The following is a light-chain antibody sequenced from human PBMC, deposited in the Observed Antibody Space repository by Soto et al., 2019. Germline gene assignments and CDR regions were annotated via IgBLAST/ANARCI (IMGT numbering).Light chain of an antibody. CDR1: SSDVGGYNY. V-gene: IGLV2-14*01. J-gene: IGLJ2*01. CDR3: SSYTRTSTLVV. CDR2: DVS. Sequence: QSALTQPASVSGSPGQSITISCTGTSSDVGGYNYVSWYQQHPGKAPKLMIYDVSNRPSGVSNRFSGSKSGNTASLTISGLQAEDEADYYCSSYTRTSTLVVFGGGTKLPAL.